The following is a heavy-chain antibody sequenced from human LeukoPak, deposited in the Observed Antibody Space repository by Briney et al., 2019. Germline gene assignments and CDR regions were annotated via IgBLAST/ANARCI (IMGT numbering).Heavy chain of an antibody. J-gene: IGHJ6*02. CDR3: AREDVVLVDAVRYYYGGMDV. V-gene: IGHV1-46*01. Sequence: ASVKVSCKASGYNFISYYMHWVRQAPGQGLEWMGIINPSGGSTSYAQKIQDRVTMTSDTSTSTVYMELSSLKSEDTAVYYCAREDVVLVDAVRYYYGGMDVWGQGTTVTVSS. D-gene: IGHD2-8*01. CDR2: INPSGGST. CDR1: GYNFISYY.